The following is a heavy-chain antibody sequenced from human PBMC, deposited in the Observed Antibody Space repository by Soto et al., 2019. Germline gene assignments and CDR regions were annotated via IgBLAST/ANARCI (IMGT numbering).Heavy chain of an antibody. CDR3: TSAAVASY. Sequence: EVQLVESGGGLVQPGGSLKVSYAASGFTFSDSAMHWVRQASGKGLEWVGRIRGKTNSYATTYAASLKGRFTISRDDSKSTTYLQMNSLKAEDTAVYYCTSAAVASYWGQGTLVTVSS. D-gene: IGHD6-19*01. V-gene: IGHV3-73*02. CDR1: GFTFSDSA. CDR2: IRGKTNSYAT. J-gene: IGHJ4*02.